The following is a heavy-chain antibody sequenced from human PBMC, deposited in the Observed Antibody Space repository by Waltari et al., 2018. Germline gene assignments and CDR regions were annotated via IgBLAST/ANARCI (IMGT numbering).Heavy chain of an antibody. CDR2: RIPIFGTA. J-gene: IGHJ4*02. CDR1: GGTFSSYA. V-gene: IGHV1-69*13. Sequence: QVQLVQSGAEVKKPGSSVKVSCKASGGTFSSYAISWVRQAPGQGLEWMGGRIPIFGTATYAQKFQGRVTMAADESTSTAYMELSSLRSEDTAVYYCASPHTGTYYFDYWGQVTLVTVSS. D-gene: IGHD1-7*01. CDR3: ASPHTGTYYFDY.